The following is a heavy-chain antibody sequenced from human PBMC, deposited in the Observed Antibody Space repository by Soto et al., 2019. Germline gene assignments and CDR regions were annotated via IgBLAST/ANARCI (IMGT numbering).Heavy chain of an antibody. CDR2: ISGGGDNT. Sequence: EVHLLESGGGLVQPGGSLRLACAASGFTLSTYAMTWVRQAPGKGLEWVSAISGGGDNTYYADSVKGRFTISRDNSKNTLYLQMNSLRVEDTALYYCAKGDTTAVGTVDYWGQGTLVTVSS. D-gene: IGHD6-13*01. CDR3: AKGDTTAVGTVDY. CDR1: GFTLSTYA. V-gene: IGHV3-23*01. J-gene: IGHJ4*02.